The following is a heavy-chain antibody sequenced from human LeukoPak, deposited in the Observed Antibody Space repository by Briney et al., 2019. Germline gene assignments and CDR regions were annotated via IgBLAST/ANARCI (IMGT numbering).Heavy chain of an antibody. D-gene: IGHD3-22*01. V-gene: IGHV1-2*02. CDR2: INPNSGGT. J-gene: IGHJ5*02. CDR1: GYTFTGYY. CDR3: ARDRFSANRYYYDSSGPNWFDP. Sequence: ASVKVSFKASGYTFTGYYMHWVRQPPGQGLEWMGWINPNSGGTNYAQKFQGRVTMTRDTSISTAYMELSRLRSDDTAVYYCARDRFSANRYYYDSSGPNWFDPWGQGTLVTVSS.